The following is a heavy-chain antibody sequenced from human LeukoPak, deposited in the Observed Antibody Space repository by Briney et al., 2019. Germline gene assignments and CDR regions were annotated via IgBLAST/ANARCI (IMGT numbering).Heavy chain of an antibody. CDR2: FDPEVGKT. CDR1: GYSLTALS. V-gene: IGHV1-24*01. J-gene: IGHJ4*02. Sequence: ALVKVSCKVSGYSLTALSMHWVRQAPGKGLEWMGGFDPEVGKTMYAEKLDGRLTVTDDTSADTAYMQLSSPRLEDTAVYYCATDMVGYCGDVTCYSEAYWGQGTLVTVSS. CDR3: ATDMVGYCGDVTCYSEAY. D-gene: IGHD2-21*01.